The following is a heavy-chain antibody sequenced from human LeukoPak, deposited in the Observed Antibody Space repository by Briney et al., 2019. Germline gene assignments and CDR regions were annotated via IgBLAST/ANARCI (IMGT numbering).Heavy chain of an antibody. CDR3: ARVYRGSSSSRYYYYYMDV. CDR2: INWDGGSR. D-gene: IGHD6-6*01. V-gene: IGHV3-20*04. J-gene: IGHJ6*03. Sequence: GGSLRLSCAASGFNFDDYVMSWVRQAPGKGLEWVSGINWDGGSRGYADSVKGRFTISRDNAKNSLYLQMNSLRAEDTAVYYCARVYRGSSSSRYYYYYMDVWGKGTTVTVSS. CDR1: GFNFDDYV.